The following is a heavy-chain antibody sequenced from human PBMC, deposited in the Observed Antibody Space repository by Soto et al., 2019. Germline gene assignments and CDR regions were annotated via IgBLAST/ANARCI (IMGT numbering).Heavy chain of an antibody. CDR3: ARSLWFGELLRFDY. J-gene: IGHJ4*02. Sequence: SETLSLTCAVSGYSISSSNWWGWIRQPPGKGLEWIGYIYYSGSTNYNPSLKSRVTISVDTSKNQFSLKLSSVTAADTAVYYCARSLWFGELLRFDYWGQGTLVTVSS. CDR2: IYYSGST. V-gene: IGHV4-28*01. CDR1: GYSISSSNW. D-gene: IGHD3-10*01.